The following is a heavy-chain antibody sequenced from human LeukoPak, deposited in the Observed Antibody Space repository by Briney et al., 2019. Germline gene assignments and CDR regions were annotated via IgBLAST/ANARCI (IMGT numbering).Heavy chain of an antibody. D-gene: IGHD3-10*01. Sequence: GGSLRLSCAASGFDFDDYAMHWVRQAPGKGLEWVSSISWNSDTIYYAASVKGRFTISRDNAKNSLYLQMNSLGTEDTAFYYCAKMGYFGSGSYYPGEFYFDYWGQGALVTVSS. V-gene: IGHV3-9*01. CDR1: GFDFDDYA. J-gene: IGHJ4*02. CDR3: AKMGYFGSGSYYPGEFYFDY. CDR2: ISWNSDTI.